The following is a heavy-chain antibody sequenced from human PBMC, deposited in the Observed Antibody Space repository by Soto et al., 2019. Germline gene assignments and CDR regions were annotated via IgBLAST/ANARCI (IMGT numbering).Heavy chain of an antibody. CDR2: IYWDDDK. J-gene: IGHJ2*01. Sequence: QITLKESGPTLVKPTQTLTLTCTFSGFSLSTSGVGVGWIRQPPGKALEWLALIYWDDDKRYSPSLKGRLTITKDTSKNQVVLTMTNMDPVDTATYSCAHSGRWLQLSYWYFDLWGRGTLVTVSS. CDR3: AHSGRWLQLSYWYFDL. D-gene: IGHD5-12*01. V-gene: IGHV2-5*02. CDR1: GFSLSTSGVG.